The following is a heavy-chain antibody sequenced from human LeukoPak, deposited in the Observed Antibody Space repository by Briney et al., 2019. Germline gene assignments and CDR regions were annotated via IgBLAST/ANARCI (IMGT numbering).Heavy chain of an antibody. Sequence: PGGSLRLSCAASGFTFSSYDMHCVRQAPGKGLEWVAVISYDGSNKYYADSVKGRFTISRDNSKNTLYLQMNSLRAEDTAVYYCAKDGIAAAPPSYNGMDVWGQGTTVTVSS. J-gene: IGHJ6*02. CDR1: GFTFSSYD. CDR3: AKDGIAAAPPSYNGMDV. CDR2: ISYDGSNK. D-gene: IGHD6-13*01. V-gene: IGHV3-30*18.